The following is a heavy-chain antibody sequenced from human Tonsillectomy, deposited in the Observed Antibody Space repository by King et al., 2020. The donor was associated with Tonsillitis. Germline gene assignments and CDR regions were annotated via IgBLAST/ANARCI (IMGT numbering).Heavy chain of an antibody. CDR1: GYSFATYW. D-gene: IGHD3-22*01. V-gene: IGHV5-10-1*03. CDR2: IVPSDSYT. CDR3: ARLPTGEYDSSGQPWDVLDI. J-gene: IGHJ3*02. Sequence: EVQLVESGAEVKKPGESLRISCKGSGYSFATYWISWVRQMPGKGLEWMGRIVPSDSYTNYSPSFQGHVTISADKSISTAYLQWSSLKASDTAMYYCARLPTGEYDSSGQPWDVLDIWGQGTMVTVSS.